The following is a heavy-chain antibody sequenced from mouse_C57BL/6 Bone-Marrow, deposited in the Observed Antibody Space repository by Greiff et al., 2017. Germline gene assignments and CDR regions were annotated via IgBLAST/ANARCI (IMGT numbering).Heavy chain of an antibody. Sequence: VQLQQSGAELMKPGASVKLSCKATGYTFTGYWIEWVKQRPGHGLEWIGEILPGSGSTNYNEKFKGKGTFTADTSSNTAYMQLSSLTTEDSAIYSCARGPYCYGSSYCAMDYWGQGTSVTVSS. CDR2: ILPGSGST. V-gene: IGHV1-9*01. CDR1: GYTFTGYW. CDR3: ARGPYCYGSSYCAMDY. J-gene: IGHJ4*01. D-gene: IGHD1-1*01.